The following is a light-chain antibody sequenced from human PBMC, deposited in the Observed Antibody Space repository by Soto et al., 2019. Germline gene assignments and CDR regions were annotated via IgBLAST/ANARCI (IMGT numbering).Light chain of an antibody. CDR2: DAS. V-gene: IGKV1-39*01. CDR1: QSISNY. J-gene: IGKJ4*01. CDR3: QQSSSTPQT. Sequence: DIQMTQSPSSLSASVGDRVTITCRASQSISNYLNWYQQKPGKAPNLLIYDASSLQSGVPSRFSGSGSGTDFTLAISSLQPEDFATYYCQQSSSTPQTFGGGTKVDIK.